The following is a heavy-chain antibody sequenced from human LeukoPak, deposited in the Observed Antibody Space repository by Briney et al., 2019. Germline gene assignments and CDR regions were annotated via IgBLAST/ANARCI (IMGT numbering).Heavy chain of an antibody. CDR1: GFTFSSYS. D-gene: IGHD2/OR15-2a*01. Sequence: GGSLRLSCVASGFTFSSYSMNWVRQAPGKGLEWVAYISKSITRTHYADSVEGRFIISRDNAKNSVYLQMSSLREEDTAVYFCARYPDRLEYGGPGTLVTVSS. CDR2: ISKSITRT. J-gene: IGHJ4*02. V-gene: IGHV3-48*02. CDR3: ARYPDRLEY.